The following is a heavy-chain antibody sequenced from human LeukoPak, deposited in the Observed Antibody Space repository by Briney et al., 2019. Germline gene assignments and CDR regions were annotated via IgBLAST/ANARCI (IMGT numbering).Heavy chain of an antibody. J-gene: IGHJ4*02. D-gene: IGHD6-19*01. V-gene: IGHV3-23*01. Sequence: PGGSLRLSCVGSGFTFSSYSMNWVRQAPGKGLEWISFTSGNGASTYYADSVKGRFTISRDNSKNTLYLQMNSLRAEDTAVYYCANWGLMAVAGPESGLIDYWGQGTLVTVSS. CDR2: TSGNGAST. CDR3: ANWGLMAVAGPESGLIDY. CDR1: GFTFSSYS.